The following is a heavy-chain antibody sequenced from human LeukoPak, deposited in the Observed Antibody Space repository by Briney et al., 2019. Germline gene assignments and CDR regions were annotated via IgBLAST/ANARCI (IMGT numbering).Heavy chain of an antibody. D-gene: IGHD1-1*01. Sequence: ASVKVSCKASGGTFSSYAISWVRQAPGQGLEWMGRIIPILGIANYAQKFQGRVTITADKSTSTAYMELSSLRSEDTAVYYCARDWQLERPRGTSGWGQGTLVTVS. CDR2: IIPILGIA. V-gene: IGHV1-69*04. J-gene: IGHJ4*02. CDR1: GGTFSSYA. CDR3: ARDWQLERPRGTSG.